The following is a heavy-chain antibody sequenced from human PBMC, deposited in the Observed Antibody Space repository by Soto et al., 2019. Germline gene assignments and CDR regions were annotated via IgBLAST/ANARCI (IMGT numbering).Heavy chain of an antibody. CDR3: ARDRSNSRSDRRSFHC. D-gene: IGHD6-13*01. J-gene: IGHJ4*02. Sequence: ASVKVSCKASGYTFSSYGISWVRQAPGQGLEWMGWISANNANTNYAQNLQGRVTMTTDTSTNTAYMELRSLRSDDTAVYYCARDRSNSRSDRRSFHCWGQGTLVTVS. CDR1: GYTFSSYG. CDR2: ISANNANT. V-gene: IGHV1-18*01.